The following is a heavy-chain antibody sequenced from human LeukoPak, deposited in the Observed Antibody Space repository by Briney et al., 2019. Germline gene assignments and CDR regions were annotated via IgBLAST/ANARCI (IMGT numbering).Heavy chain of an antibody. V-gene: IGHV4-39*07. Sequence: SETLSLTCTVSGGSISSSSYYWGWIRQPPGKGLEWIGSIYYSGSTYYNPSLKGRVTISVDTSKNQFSLKLSSVTAADTAVYYCARGEQWLGYYFDYWGQGTLVTVSS. CDR2: IYYSGST. CDR1: GGSISSSSYY. J-gene: IGHJ4*02. CDR3: ARGEQWLGYYFDY. D-gene: IGHD6-19*01.